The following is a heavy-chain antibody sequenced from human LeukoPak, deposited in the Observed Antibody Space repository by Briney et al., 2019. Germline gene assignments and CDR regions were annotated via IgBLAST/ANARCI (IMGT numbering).Heavy chain of an antibody. J-gene: IGHJ4*02. Sequence: GGSLRFSCAASGFTFSSYSMNWVRQAPGKGLEWVANIKQDGSEKYYVDSVKGRFTISRDNAKSSLYLQMNSLSSDDTAVYYCARDTSTTPFDSWGQGTLVTVSS. CDR3: ARDTSTTPFDS. V-gene: IGHV3-7*04. CDR1: GFTFSSYS. D-gene: IGHD1-14*01. CDR2: IKQDGSEK.